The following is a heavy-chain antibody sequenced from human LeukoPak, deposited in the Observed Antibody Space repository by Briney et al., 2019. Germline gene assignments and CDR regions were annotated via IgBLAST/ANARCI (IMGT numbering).Heavy chain of an antibody. V-gene: IGHV3-23*01. CDR1: GFTFDTYG. J-gene: IGHJ6*03. CDR2: ISGSGGST. D-gene: IGHD3-10*01. Sequence: GGSLRLSCAASGFTFDTYGMSWVRQAPGKGLEWVSTISGSGGSTYYADPVKGRFTISRDNSKNTLYLQMNSLRTEDTALYYCVRGKQNMDVWGKGTTVTISS. CDR3: VRGKQNMDV.